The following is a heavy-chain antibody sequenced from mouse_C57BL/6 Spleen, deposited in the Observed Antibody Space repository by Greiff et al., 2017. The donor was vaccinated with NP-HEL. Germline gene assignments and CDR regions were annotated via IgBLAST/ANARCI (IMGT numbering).Heavy chain of an antibody. CDR2: ISSGSSTI. J-gene: IGHJ1*03. CDR3: ARPLTGMWYFDV. CDR1: GFTFSDYG. D-gene: IGHD4-1*01. V-gene: IGHV5-17*01. Sequence: EVKLVESGGGLVKPGGSLKLSCAASGFTFSDYGMHWVRQAPEKGLEWVAYISSGSSTIYYADTVKGRFTISRDNAKNTLFLQMTSLRSEDTAMYYCARPLTGMWYFDVWGTGTTVTVSS.